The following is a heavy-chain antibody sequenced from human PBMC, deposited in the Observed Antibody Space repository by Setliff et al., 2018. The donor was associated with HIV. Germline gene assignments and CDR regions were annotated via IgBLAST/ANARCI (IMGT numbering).Heavy chain of an antibody. CDR3: ARDGAGSSWDAFFDY. V-gene: IGHV1-3*01. CDR2: INAGNGYT. D-gene: IGHD6-13*01. CDR1: GYTFSSYV. Sequence: ASVKVSCKAYGYTFSSYVMNWVRQAPGHKLEWMGWINAGNGYTKYSQKFQGRVSITRDTSASTAYMELGSLRSEDTAVYYCARDGAGSSWDAFFDYWGQGTLVTVSS. J-gene: IGHJ4*02.